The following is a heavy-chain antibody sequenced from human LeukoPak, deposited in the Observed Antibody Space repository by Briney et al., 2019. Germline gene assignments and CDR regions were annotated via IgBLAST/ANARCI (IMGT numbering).Heavy chain of an antibody. J-gene: IGHJ4*02. D-gene: IGHD6-13*01. CDR1: GFTVSSNY. Sequence: GGSLRLSCAASGFTVSSNYMSWVRQAPGKGLEWVSVIYSGGSTYYADSVKGRFTISRDNSKNTLYLQMNSLRAEDTAVYYCAKAQGIAAQVAPDYWGQGTLVTVPS. CDR2: IYSGGST. CDR3: AKAQGIAAQVAPDY. V-gene: IGHV3-53*01.